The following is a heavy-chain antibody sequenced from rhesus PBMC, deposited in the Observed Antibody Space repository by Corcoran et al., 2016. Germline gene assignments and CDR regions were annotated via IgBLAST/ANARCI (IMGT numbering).Heavy chain of an antibody. CDR3: ARVVLGYSGYYFDS. D-gene: IGHD5-42*01. Sequence: QVQLQESGPGLVKPSETLSLPCAVSGGSFSGYYWGWIRQPPGKGLVGIGFISGSSGSTAYNPSLKIRVTISTATSKNQFTLKLSSVTAADTAVYYGARVVLGYSGYYFDSWGQGVLVTVSS. V-gene: IGHV4-165*01. CDR1: GGSFSGYY. CDR2: ISGSSGST. J-gene: IGHJ4*01.